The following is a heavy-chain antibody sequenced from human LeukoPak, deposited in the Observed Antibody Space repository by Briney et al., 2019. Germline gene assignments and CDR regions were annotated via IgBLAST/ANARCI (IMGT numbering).Heavy chain of an antibody. J-gene: IGHJ4*02. CDR2: IIPILGIA. CDR1: GGTFSSYT. CDR3: ARAVGYCSGGSCSTGYFDY. Sequence: SVKVSCKASGGTFSSYTISWVRQAPGQGLEWMGRIIPILGIANYAQKFQGRVTITADKSTSTAYMELSSLRSEDTAVYYCARAVGYCSGGSCSTGYFDYWGQGTLVTVSS. V-gene: IGHV1-69*02. D-gene: IGHD2-15*01.